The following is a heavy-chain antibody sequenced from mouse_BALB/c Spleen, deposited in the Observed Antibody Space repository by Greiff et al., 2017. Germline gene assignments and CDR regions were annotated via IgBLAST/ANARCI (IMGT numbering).Heavy chain of an antibody. CDR2: ISSGGSTI. J-gene: IGHJ2*01. CDR1: GFTFSSFG. Sequence: EVKLVESGGGLVQPGGSRKLSCAASGFTFSSFGMHWVRQAPEKGLEWVAYISSGGSTIYYADTVKGRFTISRDNPKNTLFLQMTSLRSEDTAMYYCARSRPYFDYWGQGTTLTVSS. CDR3: ARSRPYFDY. V-gene: IGHV5-17*02.